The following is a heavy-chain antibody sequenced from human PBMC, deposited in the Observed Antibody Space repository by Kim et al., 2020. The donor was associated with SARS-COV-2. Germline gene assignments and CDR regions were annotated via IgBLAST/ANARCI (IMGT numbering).Heavy chain of an antibody. V-gene: IGHV4-59*08. CDR3: ARHPEPYSIRAFGI. J-gene: IGHJ3*02. CDR2: VYYTGST. Sequence: SETLSLTCTVSGGSISSYSWSWIRQPPGKGLEWIGFVYYTGSTNYNPSLKSRVTISVDTPKNQFSLKLTSVTAADTAVYYCARHPEPYSIRAFGIWGQGT. D-gene: IGHD6-13*01. CDR1: GGSISSYS.